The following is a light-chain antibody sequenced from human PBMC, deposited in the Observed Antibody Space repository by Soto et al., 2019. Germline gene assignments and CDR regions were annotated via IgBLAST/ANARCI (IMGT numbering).Light chain of an antibody. CDR3: LQDFNYPWT. CDR2: AAS. J-gene: IGKJ1*01. Sequence: IQMTKSPSSLSAFVGDRVTITWRASYGIRSDLGWYQQKPGKAPRLLIYAASNLQTGVPSRFNGSGSGTDFTLTISSLQPEDSATYFCLQDFNYPWTFGQGTKVDI. CDR1: YGIRSD. V-gene: IGKV1-6*01.